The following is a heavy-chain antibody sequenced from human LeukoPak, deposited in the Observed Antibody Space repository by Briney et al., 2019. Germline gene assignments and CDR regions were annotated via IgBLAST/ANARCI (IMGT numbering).Heavy chain of an antibody. J-gene: IGHJ4*02. Sequence: PSEALSFTCTVSGGSISSYYWRWIRQPPGKGLEWIGYIYYSGSTNYNPSLKSRVTISVDTSKNQFSLKLSSVTAADTAVYYCARLKYDILTGYYADYWGQGTLVTVSS. CDR2: IYYSGST. V-gene: IGHV4-59*08. D-gene: IGHD3-9*01. CDR1: GGSISSYY. CDR3: ARLKYDILTGYYADY.